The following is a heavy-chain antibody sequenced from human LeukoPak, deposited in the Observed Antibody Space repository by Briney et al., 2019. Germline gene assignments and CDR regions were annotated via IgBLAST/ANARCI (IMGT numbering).Heavy chain of an antibody. D-gene: IGHD3-22*01. CDR3: ARLWYYDSGGPTGFYFDY. CDR1: GYSFTNYW. CDR2: IYPGDSDT. Sequence: GESLKISCKGSGYSFTNYWIGWVRQMPGKGLEWMGIIYPGDSDTRYIPSFQGQVTISADKSISTAYLQWSSLKASDTAVYYCARLWYYDSGGPTGFYFDYGGQGPLVTVSS. V-gene: IGHV5-51*01. J-gene: IGHJ4*02.